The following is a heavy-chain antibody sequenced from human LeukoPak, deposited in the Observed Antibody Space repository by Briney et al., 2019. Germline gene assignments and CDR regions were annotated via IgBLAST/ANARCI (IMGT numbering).Heavy chain of an antibody. CDR1: GFTFSSYW. CDR2: INTDASST. CDR3: AKVLSKGGGYYLTDY. J-gene: IGHJ4*02. D-gene: IGHD3-22*01. Sequence: GGSLRLSCAASGFTFSSYWMHWVRQAPGKGLVWVSRINTDASSTSYADSVKGRFTISRDNSKNTLYLQMNSLRPEDTAVYYCAKVLSKGGGYYLTDYWGQGTLVTVSS. V-gene: IGHV3-74*01.